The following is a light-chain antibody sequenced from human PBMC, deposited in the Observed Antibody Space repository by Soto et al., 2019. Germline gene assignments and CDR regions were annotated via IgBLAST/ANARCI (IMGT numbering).Light chain of an antibody. Sequence: DIQMTQSASSLFASFGDRVTITCRASQGIRNNLGWYQQKPGKAPKLLIYAASSLQSGVPSRFSGSGSGTEFTLTISSLQTDDFATYYCQQYNSYFRTFGQGTKVDIK. V-gene: IGKV1-17*01. CDR3: QQYNSYFRT. CDR1: QGIRNN. CDR2: AAS. J-gene: IGKJ1*01.